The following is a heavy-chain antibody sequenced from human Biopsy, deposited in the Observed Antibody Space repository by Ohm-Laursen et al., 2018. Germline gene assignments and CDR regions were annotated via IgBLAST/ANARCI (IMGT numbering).Heavy chain of an antibody. Sequence: TLSLTCTVSGASLSSHYWSWIRQPPGKGLEWLGYFYGSGNTYYNPSLKSRVTISVDPSKNQFSPKLNAVTAADTAVYYCAKGITVYGVVLPYYFDDWGQGTLVTVSS. CDR2: FYGSGNT. CDR1: GASLSSHY. J-gene: IGHJ4*02. V-gene: IGHV4-59*11. D-gene: IGHD3-3*01. CDR3: AKGITVYGVVLPYYFDD.